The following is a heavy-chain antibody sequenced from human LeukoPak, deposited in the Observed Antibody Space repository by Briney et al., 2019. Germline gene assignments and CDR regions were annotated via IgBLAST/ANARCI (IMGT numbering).Heavy chain of an antibody. Sequence: SVKVSCKASGGTFTSYAISWVRQAPGQGLEWMGGIIPIFGTANYAQKFQGRVTITADESTSTAYMELSSLRSEDTAVYYCARVGFSGSSSLEDYWGQGTLVTVSS. J-gene: IGHJ4*02. CDR2: IIPIFGTA. CDR3: ARVGFSGSSSLEDY. V-gene: IGHV1-69*01. D-gene: IGHD6-6*01. CDR1: GGTFTSYA.